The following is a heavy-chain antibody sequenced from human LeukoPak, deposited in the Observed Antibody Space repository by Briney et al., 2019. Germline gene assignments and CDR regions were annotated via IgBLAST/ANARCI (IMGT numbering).Heavy chain of an antibody. V-gene: IGHV3-48*03. Sequence: GGSLRLSCAASGFTFSSYEMNWVRQAPGKELEWVSYISSSCSTIYYADSVKGRFTISRDNAKNSLYLQMNSLRAEDTAVYYCARVGGDYYDSSGYYLYYYYYYYMDVWGKGTTVTISS. CDR2: ISSSCSTI. CDR1: GFTFSSYE. J-gene: IGHJ6*03. D-gene: IGHD3-22*01. CDR3: ARVGGDYYDSSGYYLYYYYYYYMDV.